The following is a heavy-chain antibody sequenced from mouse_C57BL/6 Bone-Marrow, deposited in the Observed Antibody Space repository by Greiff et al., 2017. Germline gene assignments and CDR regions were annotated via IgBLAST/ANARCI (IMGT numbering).Heavy chain of an antibody. CDR1: GYTFTSYW. J-gene: IGHJ3*01. Sequence: QVQLQQPGAELVMPGASVKLSCKASGYTFTSYWMHWVKQRPGQGLEWIGEIDPSDSYTNYNQKFKGKSTLTVDKSSSTAYMQLSSLTSEDSAVYYGARAGYGDPAYWGQGTLVTVSA. CDR2: IDPSDSYT. V-gene: IGHV1-69*01. D-gene: IGHD2-2*01. CDR3: ARAGYGDPAY.